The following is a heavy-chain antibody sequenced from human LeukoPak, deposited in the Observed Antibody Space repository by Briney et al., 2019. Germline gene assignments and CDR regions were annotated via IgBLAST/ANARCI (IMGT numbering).Heavy chain of an antibody. Sequence: GGSLRLSCAASGFTFSSYSMNWVRQAPGKGLEWVSYISSSSSTIYCADSVKGRFTISRDNAKNSLYLQMNSLRAEDTAVYYCARGGSARSFDPWGQGTLVTVSS. J-gene: IGHJ5*02. CDR1: GFTFSSYS. CDR2: ISSSSSTI. D-gene: IGHD6-6*01. V-gene: IGHV3-48*04. CDR3: ARGGSARSFDP.